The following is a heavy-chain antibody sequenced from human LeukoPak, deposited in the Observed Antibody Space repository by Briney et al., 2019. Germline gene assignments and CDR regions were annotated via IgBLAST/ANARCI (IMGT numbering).Heavy chain of an antibody. J-gene: IGHJ1*01. CDR3: ARVYGPGMDEYFHL. V-gene: IGHV3-74*01. Sequence: GGSLRLSCAASGFTYSGAWMHWVRQAPGKGLVWVSRINDDGTSTRYADSVKGRFTISRDNAKDTLYLQMNSLRAEDTAVYYCARVYGPGMDEYFHLWGQGTLVTVSS. CDR2: INDDGTST. CDR1: GFTYSGAW. D-gene: IGHD3-10*01.